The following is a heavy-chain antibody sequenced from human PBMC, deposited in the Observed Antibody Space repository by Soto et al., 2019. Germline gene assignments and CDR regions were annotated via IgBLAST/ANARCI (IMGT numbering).Heavy chain of an antibody. CDR3: AKNGLSSSPSASDA. D-gene: IGHD6-6*01. CDR2: ISGSGRNT. J-gene: IGHJ5*02. V-gene: IGHV3-23*01. Sequence: EVQVLESGGGLAQPGGSLRLSCATSGFTFSSNGMSWVRQAPGKGLDWVSGISGSGRNTYYADSVKGRFTISRDNSKNKMFLQINRLRAEDTAVYYCAKNGLSSSPSASDAWGQGTLVTVSS. CDR1: GFTFSSNG.